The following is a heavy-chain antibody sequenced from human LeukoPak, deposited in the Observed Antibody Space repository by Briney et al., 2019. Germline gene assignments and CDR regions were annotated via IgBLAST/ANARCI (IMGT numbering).Heavy chain of an antibody. D-gene: IGHD2-15*01. CDR2: ISSSSSYI. J-gene: IGHJ6*04. CDR1: GFTFSSYS. Sequence: GGSLRLSCAASGFTFSSYSMNWVRQAPGKGLEWVSSISSSSSYIYYADSVKGRFTISRDNAKNSLYLQMNSLKAEDTAVYYCARLLAAPNYYYGMDVWGKGTTVTVSS. CDR3: ARLLAAPNYYYGMDV. V-gene: IGHV3-21*01.